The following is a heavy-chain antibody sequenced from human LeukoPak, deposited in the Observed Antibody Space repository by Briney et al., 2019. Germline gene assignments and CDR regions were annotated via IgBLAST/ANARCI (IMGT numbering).Heavy chain of an antibody. CDR2: IYYSGST. CDR1: GGSISSSSYY. Sequence: SETLPLTCTVSGGSISSSSYYWGWIRQPPGKGLEWIGSIYYSGSTYYNPSLKSRVTISVDTSKNQFSLKLSSVTAADTAVYYCASPYYYDSSGYYYVHWGQGTLVTVSS. J-gene: IGHJ4*02. V-gene: IGHV4-39*01. CDR3: ASPYYYDSSGYYYVH. D-gene: IGHD3-22*01.